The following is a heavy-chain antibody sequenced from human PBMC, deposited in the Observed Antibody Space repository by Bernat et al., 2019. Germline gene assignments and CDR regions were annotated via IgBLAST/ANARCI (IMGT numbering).Heavy chain of an antibody. CDR2: ISYDGSNK. Sequence: QVQLVESGGGVVQPGRSLRLSCAASGFTFSSYAMHWVRQAPGKGLEWVAVISYDGSNKYYADSVKGRFTISRDNSKNMLYLQMNSLRAEDTAVCYCARGGAVLAVEYYYYMDVWGKGTTVTVSS. J-gene: IGHJ6*03. V-gene: IGHV3-30*01. CDR1: GFTFSSYA. D-gene: IGHD3-3*02. CDR3: ARGGAVLAVEYYYYMDV.